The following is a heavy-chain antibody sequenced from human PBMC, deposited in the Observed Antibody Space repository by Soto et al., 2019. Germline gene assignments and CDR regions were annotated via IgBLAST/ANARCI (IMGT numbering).Heavy chain of an antibody. J-gene: IGHJ4*02. V-gene: IGHV1-58*02. Sequence: GPPVKVSCKASGFTFTSSAMQWVRQARGQRLEWIGWIVVGSGNTNYAQKLQGRVTMTTDTSTSTAYMELRSLRSDDTAVYYCARVMFDIVVVPAAIFPYPLDYWGQGTLVTVSS. CDR3: ARVMFDIVVVPAAIFPYPLDY. D-gene: IGHD2-2*01. CDR1: GFTFTSSA. CDR2: IVVGSGNT.